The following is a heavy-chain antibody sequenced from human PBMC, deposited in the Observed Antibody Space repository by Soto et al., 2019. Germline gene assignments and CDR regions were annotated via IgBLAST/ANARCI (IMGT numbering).Heavy chain of an antibody. CDR1: GFTFSSYA. CDR3: ARDHFSGSYAFDI. D-gene: IGHD3-10*01. J-gene: IGHJ3*02. Sequence: GGSLRLSCAASGFTFSSYAMHWVRQAPGKGLEWVAVISYDGSNKYYADSVKGRFTISRDNSKNTLYLEMNSLRAEDTAVYYWARDHFSGSYAFDIWGQGTMVTVSS. CDR2: ISYDGSNK. V-gene: IGHV3-30-3*01.